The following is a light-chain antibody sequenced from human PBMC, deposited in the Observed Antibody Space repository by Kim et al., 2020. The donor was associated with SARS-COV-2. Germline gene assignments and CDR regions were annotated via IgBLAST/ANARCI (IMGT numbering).Light chain of an antibody. CDR2: GAS. CDR3: QQYSNSPFT. V-gene: IGKV3-20*01. Sequence: LSPGERAPFSCRASQSVTSSYLAWYQQKPGQTPRLLIYGASSRATGIPDRFSGSGSGADFTLTIGRLEPEDFAVYYCQQYSNSPFTFGQGTKLEI. J-gene: IGKJ2*01. CDR1: QSVTSSY.